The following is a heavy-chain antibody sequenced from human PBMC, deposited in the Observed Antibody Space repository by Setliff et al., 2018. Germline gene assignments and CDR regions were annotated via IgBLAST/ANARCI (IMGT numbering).Heavy chain of an antibody. CDR2: IYTSGST. J-gene: IGHJ4*01. V-gene: IGHV4-39*07. D-gene: IGHD2-8*02. CDR1: GGSISSSSYY. Sequence: SETLSLTCTVSGGSISSSSYYWGWIRQPPGKGLEWIGSIYTSGSTNYNPSLKSRVTISVDTSKNQFSLKLSSVTAADTALYYCTVYNTGSSKDHYWGQERRSPSPQ. CDR3: TVYNTGSSKDHY.